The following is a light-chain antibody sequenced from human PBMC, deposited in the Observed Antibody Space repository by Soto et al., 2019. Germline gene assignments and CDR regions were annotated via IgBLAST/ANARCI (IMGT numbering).Light chain of an antibody. CDR2: DAS. Sequence: EIVLTQSPATLSLSPGERATLSCRASQSVSSYLAWYQQKPGQAPRLLIYDASNRATGIPARFSGSGSGTDFTLTISSLEPEDFAFYYSQKRSIWPPGVTFGPGTKVDIK. CDR1: QSVSSY. CDR3: QKRSIWPPGVT. J-gene: IGKJ3*01. V-gene: IGKV3-11*01.